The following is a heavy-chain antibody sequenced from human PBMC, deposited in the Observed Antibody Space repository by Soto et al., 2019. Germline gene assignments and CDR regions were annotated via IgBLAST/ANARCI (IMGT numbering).Heavy chain of an antibody. V-gene: IGHV4-39*01. CDR2: IDYSWTA. CDR3: ARTTGRHLDF. CDR1: SGSISFINVF. D-gene: IGHD4-4*01. Sequence: SETLSITCTVSSGSISFINVFWGWVRQPPGKGLECIGNIDYSWTAYFNPSLGTRVTFPVDTSKNQFSLTLYSVTAADTAVYYCARTTGRHLDFWGQGILVTVSS. J-gene: IGHJ4*02.